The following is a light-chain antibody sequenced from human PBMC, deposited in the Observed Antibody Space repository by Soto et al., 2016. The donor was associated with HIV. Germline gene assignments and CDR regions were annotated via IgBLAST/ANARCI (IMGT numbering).Light chain of an antibody. J-gene: IGKJ1*01. CDR1: QRIRTW. V-gene: IGKV1-5*03. CDR2: KAS. CDR3: QQSYITPRT. Sequence: DIQMTQSPSTLSASIGDRVTITCRASQRIRTWLAWFQQRPGKVPNLLIYKASTLKTGAPSRFSGSGSGTDFTLTISSLQPEDVATYYCQQSYITPRTFGQGTQGGNQT.